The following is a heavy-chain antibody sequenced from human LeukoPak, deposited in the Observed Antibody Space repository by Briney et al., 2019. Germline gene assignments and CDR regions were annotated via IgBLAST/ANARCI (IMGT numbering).Heavy chain of an antibody. D-gene: IGHD4-17*01. J-gene: IGHJ4*02. CDR1: GFTFSSHS. CDR3: ARDRSLGDYGFDY. CDR2: ISSSSSTI. Sequence: PGGSLRLSCAASGFTFSSHSMNWVRQAPGKGLEWVSYISSSSSTIYYADSVKGRFTISRDNAKNSLYLQMNSLRAEDTAVYYCARDRSLGDYGFDYWGQGTLVTVSS. V-gene: IGHV3-48*01.